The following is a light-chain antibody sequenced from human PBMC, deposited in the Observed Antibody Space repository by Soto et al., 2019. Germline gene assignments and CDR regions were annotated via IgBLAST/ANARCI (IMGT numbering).Light chain of an antibody. CDR1: QSISSY. J-gene: IGKJ1*01. Sequence: DIQMTQSPSSLSASVGDRVTITCRASQSISSYLNWYQQKPGKAPKLLIYAASSLQSGVPSRFSGIRSGTEFILTISSLQPDDFATYYCQHYGGMWTFGQGTKVDIK. CDR2: AAS. CDR3: QHYGGMWT. V-gene: IGKV1-39*01.